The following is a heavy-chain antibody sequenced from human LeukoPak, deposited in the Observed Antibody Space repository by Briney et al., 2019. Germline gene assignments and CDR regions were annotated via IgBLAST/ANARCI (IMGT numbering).Heavy chain of an antibody. CDR3: ARGGWSLDL. Sequence: SETLSLTCTVSGGSMTGSYWSWIRQPPGKGLEWIGYIYYSGTTNYNPPLKSRVTISVDTSKNQFSLKLTSVTAADTAVYFCARGGWSLDLWGRGTLVAVSS. V-gene: IGHV4-59*01. J-gene: IGHJ2*01. CDR2: IYYSGTT. CDR1: GGSMTGSY. D-gene: IGHD1-26*01.